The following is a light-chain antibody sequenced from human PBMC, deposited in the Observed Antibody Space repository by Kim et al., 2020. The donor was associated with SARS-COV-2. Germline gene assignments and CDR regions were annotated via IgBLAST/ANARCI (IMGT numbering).Light chain of an antibody. J-gene: IGLJ3*02. CDR3: GTWDTSLSAGV. Sequence: QSVLTQPPSVSAAPGQKVTISCSGSNSNIGNNYVSWYQQVPGTTPKLLIYDNNKRPSGIPDRFSGSKSDTSATLGITGLQTGDEADYYCGTWDTSLSAGVFGGGTQLTVL. CDR2: DNN. CDR1: NSNIGNNY. V-gene: IGLV1-51*01.